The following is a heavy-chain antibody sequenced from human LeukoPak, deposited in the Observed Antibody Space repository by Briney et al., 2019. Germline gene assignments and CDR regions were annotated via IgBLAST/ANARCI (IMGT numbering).Heavy chain of an antibody. D-gene: IGHD3-16*01. J-gene: IGHJ4*02. CDR3: AKGYYDYVWGSYYVDY. CDR1: GFTFSSYG. V-gene: IGHV3-30*02. CDR2: IRYDESKT. Sequence: GGSLRLSCAASGFTFSSYGMHWVRQAPAKGLEWVAFIRYDESKTFYGDSVKGRFTVSRDNSKNTLYLQMNSLRAEDTAVYYCAKGYYDYVWGSYYVDYWGQGTLVTVSS.